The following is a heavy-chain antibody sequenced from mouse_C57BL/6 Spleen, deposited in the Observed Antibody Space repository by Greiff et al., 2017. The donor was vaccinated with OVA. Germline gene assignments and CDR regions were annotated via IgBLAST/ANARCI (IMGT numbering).Heavy chain of an antibody. Sequence: VQLQQPGAELVKPGASVKMSCKASGYTFTSYWITWVKQRPGQGLEWIGDIYPGSGSTNYNEKFKSKATLTVDTSSSTAYMQLSSLTSEDSAVYYCAREDGGLEGYFDVWGTGTTVTVSS. CDR1: GYTFTSYW. V-gene: IGHV1-55*01. CDR3: AREDGGLEGYFDV. D-gene: IGHD2-3*01. CDR2: IYPGSGST. J-gene: IGHJ1*03.